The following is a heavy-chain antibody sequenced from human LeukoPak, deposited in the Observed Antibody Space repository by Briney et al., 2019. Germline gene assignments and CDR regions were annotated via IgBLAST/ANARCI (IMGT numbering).Heavy chain of an antibody. CDR3: AVYYDSSGYGTAVDI. Sequence: ASVKVSCKASGGTFSNFAINWVPQAPGQGLEWMGGIIPIFGTPRYAQNFEGRVTITADESTSTAYMELISLTSEDTAVYYCAVYYDSSGYGTAVDIRGQGTMVTVSS. V-gene: IGHV1-69*13. D-gene: IGHD3-22*01. J-gene: IGHJ3*02. CDR2: IIPIFGTP. CDR1: GGTFSNFA.